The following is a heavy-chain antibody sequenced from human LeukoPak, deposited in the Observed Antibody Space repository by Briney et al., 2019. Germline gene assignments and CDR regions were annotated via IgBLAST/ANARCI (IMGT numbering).Heavy chain of an antibody. CDR1: GGTFSSYA. D-gene: IGHD3-16*01. J-gene: IGHJ5*02. CDR2: IIPILGIA. V-gene: IGHV1-69*04. Sequence: ASVKVSCKASGGTFSSYAISWVRQAPGQGLEWMGRIIPILGIANYAQKFQGRVTITADKSTSTAYMELSSLRSEDTAVYYCAGDERRGSYGHWFDPWGQGTLVTVSS. CDR3: AGDERRGSYGHWFDP.